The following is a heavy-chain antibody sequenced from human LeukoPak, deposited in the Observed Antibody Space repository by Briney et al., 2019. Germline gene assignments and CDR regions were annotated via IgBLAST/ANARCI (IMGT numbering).Heavy chain of an antibody. V-gene: IGHV3-9*01. Sequence: GRSLRLSCAASGFTFDDYAMHWVRQAPGKGLEWVSGISWNSGSIGYADSVKGRFTISRDNAKNSLYLQMNSLRAEDTALCYCAKDISNMVRVPDYWGQGTLVTVSS. J-gene: IGHJ4*02. CDR1: GFTFDDYA. CDR2: ISWNSGSI. CDR3: AKDISNMVRVPDY. D-gene: IGHD3-10*01.